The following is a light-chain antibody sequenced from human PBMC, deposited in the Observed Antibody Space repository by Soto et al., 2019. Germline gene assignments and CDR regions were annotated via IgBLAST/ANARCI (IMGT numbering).Light chain of an antibody. Sequence: EIVLTQSPGTLSLSPGERATLSCRASQSVSSSFLAWYQQKPGQAPRLLIYGSSSRATGIPSRFSGSGSGTYFTLTISSLEPEDFAVYYCQQRSNSPPWTFGPGTRVDL. CDR1: QSVSSSF. V-gene: IGKV3D-20*02. CDR2: GSS. J-gene: IGKJ3*01. CDR3: QQRSNSPPWT.